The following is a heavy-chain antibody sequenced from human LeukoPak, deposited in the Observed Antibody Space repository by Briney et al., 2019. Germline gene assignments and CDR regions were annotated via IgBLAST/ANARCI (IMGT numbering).Heavy chain of an antibody. CDR3: ARAFGELLTSPYYYYYMDV. CDR2: INPNSGGT. CDR1: GYTFTCYY. J-gene: IGHJ6*03. Sequence: ASVKVSCKASGYTFTCYYMHWVRQAPGQGREWMGWINPNSGGTNYAQKFQGRVTMTRDTSISTAYMELSGLRSDDTAVYYCARAFGELLTSPYYYYYMDVWGKGTTVTVSS. D-gene: IGHD3-10*01. V-gene: IGHV1-2*02.